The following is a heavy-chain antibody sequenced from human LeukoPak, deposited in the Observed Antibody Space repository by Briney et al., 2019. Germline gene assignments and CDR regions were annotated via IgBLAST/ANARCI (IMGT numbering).Heavy chain of an antibody. Sequence: GGSLRLSCAGSGFTFSDYSMNWVRQAPGKGLEWGSSISDTSSSTFYADSVKGRFTISRQNAKNSMYLPINSLIPAETAVYYFAREDFSSGSFPHWRQGPLVPVPS. V-gene: IGHV3-21*01. D-gene: IGHD3-22*01. CDR1: GFTFSDYS. CDR2: ISDTSSST. J-gene: IGHJ4*02. CDR3: AREDFSSGSFPH.